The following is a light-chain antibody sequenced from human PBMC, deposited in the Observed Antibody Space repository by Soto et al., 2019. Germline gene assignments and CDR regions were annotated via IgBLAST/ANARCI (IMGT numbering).Light chain of an antibody. J-gene: IGKJ5*01. CDR1: QSVSIH. Sequence: EIVLTQSPGTVSLSPGEGATLSCRASQSVSIHLAWYQQKPGQAPRLLIYDTSTRATGIPARFSGSGSGTEFTLTISSLQSEDFAVYYCQQYSNWPPITFGQGTRLEIK. CDR3: QQYSNWPPIT. CDR2: DTS. V-gene: IGKV3-15*01.